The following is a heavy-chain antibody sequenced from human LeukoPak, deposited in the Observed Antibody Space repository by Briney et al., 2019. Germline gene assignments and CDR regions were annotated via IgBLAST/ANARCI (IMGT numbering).Heavy chain of an antibody. V-gene: IGHV3-23*01. CDR2: ITGSGGTT. CDR1: GFSLNNYG. J-gene: IGHJ4*02. CDR3: AKSGLNRFDY. Sequence: GGTLRLSCAASGFSLNNYGMSWVRQAPGKGLEWISAITGSGGTTYYAGSVEGRLTISRDNSKNTLYLQMNSLRAEDTAVYYCAKSGLNRFDYWGQGTLVTVSS. D-gene: IGHD2-15*01.